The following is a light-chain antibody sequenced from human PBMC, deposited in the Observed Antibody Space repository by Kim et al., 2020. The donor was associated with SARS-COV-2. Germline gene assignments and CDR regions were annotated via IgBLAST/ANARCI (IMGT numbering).Light chain of an antibody. CDR3: SSYTSSSTV. V-gene: IGLV2-14*01. CDR2: DVS. J-gene: IGLJ2*01. CDR1: SSDVGGYNY. Sequence: QSALTQPASVSGSPGQSITISCTGTSSDVGGYNYVSWYQQHPGKAPKLMIYDVSKRPSGVSNRFSGSKSGNTASLTISGLQAEDEADYYCSSYTSSSTVCGGGTQLTVL.